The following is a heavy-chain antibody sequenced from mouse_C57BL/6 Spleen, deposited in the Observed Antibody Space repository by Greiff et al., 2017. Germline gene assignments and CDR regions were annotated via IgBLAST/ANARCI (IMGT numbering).Heavy chain of an antibody. J-gene: IGHJ2*01. CDR2: IDPSDSYT. CDR3: ARGTVYYFDY. D-gene: IGHD4-1*01. Sequence: QVHVKQPGAELVMPGASVKLSCKASGYTFTSYWMHWVKQRPGQGLEWIREIDPSDSYTNYNQKFKGKSTLTVDKSSSTAYMQLSSLTSEDSAVYYCARGTVYYFDYWGQGTTLTVSS. CDR1: GYTFTSYW. V-gene: IGHV1-69*01.